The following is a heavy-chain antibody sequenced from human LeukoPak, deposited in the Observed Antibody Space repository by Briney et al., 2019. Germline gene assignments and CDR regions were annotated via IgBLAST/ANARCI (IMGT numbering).Heavy chain of an antibody. J-gene: IGHJ6*02. CDR1: GGSISTSNW. V-gene: IGHV4-4*02. Sequence: SETPSLTCAVSGGSISTSNWWSWVRQPPGKGLEWIGEIHHSGSTNYNPSLKSRVTISVDKSKNEFSLELSSVTAADTAVYYCARRTQYASSISPDYYYAMDVWGQGTTVTVSS. D-gene: IGHD2-2*01. CDR3: ARRTQYASSISPDYYYAMDV. CDR2: IHHSGST.